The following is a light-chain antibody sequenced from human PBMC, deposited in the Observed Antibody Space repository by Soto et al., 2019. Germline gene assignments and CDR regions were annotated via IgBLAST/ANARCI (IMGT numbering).Light chain of an antibody. V-gene: IGKV4-1*01. J-gene: IGKJ1*01. Sequence: DIVMTQSPDSLAVSLGERATIKCKSSQSVLHSSNNKNYLAWYQQRPGQSPKLLIYWASTRDTGVSDRFSGSGSETDFTLTISSLQAEDVAVYYCQQYYSTPWTFGQGTKVDIK. CDR2: WAS. CDR1: QSVLHSSNNKNY. CDR3: QQYYSTPWT.